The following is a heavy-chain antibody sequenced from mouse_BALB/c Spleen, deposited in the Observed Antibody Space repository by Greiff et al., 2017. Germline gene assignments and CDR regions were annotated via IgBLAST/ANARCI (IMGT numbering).Heavy chain of an antibody. CDR3: ARGDRYDDGWFAY. J-gene: IGHJ3*01. D-gene: IGHD2-14*01. V-gene: IGHV3-2*02. CDR1: GYSITSDYA. Sequence: EVKLLESGPGLVKPSQSLSLTCTVTGYSITSDYAWNWIRQFPGNKLEWMGYISYSGSTSYNPSLKSRISITRDTSKNQFFLQLNSVTTEDTATYYCARGDRYDDGWFAYWGQGTLVTVSA. CDR2: ISYSGST.